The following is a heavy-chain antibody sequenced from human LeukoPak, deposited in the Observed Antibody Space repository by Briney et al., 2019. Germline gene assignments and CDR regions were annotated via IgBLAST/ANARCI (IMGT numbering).Heavy chain of an antibody. CDR2: ISSSSSYI. V-gene: IGHV3-21*01. CDR3: ASALGYSYGYLDY. Sequence: PGGSLRLSCTASGFTFGDYAMSWVRQAPGKGLEWVSSISSSSSYIYYADSVKGRFTISRDNAKNSLYLQMNSLRAEDTAVYYCASALGYSYGYLDYWGQGTLVTVSS. CDR1: GFTFGDYA. D-gene: IGHD5-18*01. J-gene: IGHJ4*02.